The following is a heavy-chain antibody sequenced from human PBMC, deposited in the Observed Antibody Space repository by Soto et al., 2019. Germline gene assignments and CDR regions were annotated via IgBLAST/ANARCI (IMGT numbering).Heavy chain of an antibody. V-gene: IGHV1-3*05. D-gene: IGHD3-22*01. Sequence: QVQLVQSGAEEKKPGASVKVSCKASGYTFTSYAMHWVRQAPGQRLEWMGWINAGNGNTKYSQKFQGRVTITRDTSASTAYMGLSSLRSEDTAVYYCARGGGYYYWDDYWGQGTLVTVSS. J-gene: IGHJ4*02. CDR3: ARGGGYYYWDDY. CDR1: GYTFTSYA. CDR2: INAGNGNT.